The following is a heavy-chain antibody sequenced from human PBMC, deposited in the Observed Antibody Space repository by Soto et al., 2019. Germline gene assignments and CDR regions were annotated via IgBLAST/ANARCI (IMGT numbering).Heavy chain of an antibody. J-gene: IGHJ4*02. CDR1: GFSLTTDAVG. CDR2: IYWDDDK. D-gene: IGHD1-1*01. CDR3: AHVYWVAAGIRYYFDY. Sequence: QITLKESGPTLVKPTQTLTLTCTFSGFSLTTDAVGVGWIRQPPGKALEWLALIYWDDDKRYSPALKSRLTIXXDAPRNQVVLTLTNMDPADTATYYCAHVYWVAAGIRYYFDYWGQGTLVTVSS. V-gene: IGHV2-5*02.